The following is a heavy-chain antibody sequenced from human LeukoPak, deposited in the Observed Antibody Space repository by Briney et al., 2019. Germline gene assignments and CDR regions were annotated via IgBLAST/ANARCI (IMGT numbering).Heavy chain of an antibody. V-gene: IGHV3-15*01. CDR2: IKSKADGGTA. CDR3: TTLSGGDGY. D-gene: IGHD2-21*02. J-gene: IGHJ4*02. Sequence: PGGSLRLSCAASRFTFSNAWMSWVRQAPGKGLEWVGRIKSKADGGTADYAAPVKGRFTISRDDSKNTLSLQMNSLKIEDTAVYYCTTLSGGDGYWGQGTLVTVSS. CDR1: RFTFSNAW.